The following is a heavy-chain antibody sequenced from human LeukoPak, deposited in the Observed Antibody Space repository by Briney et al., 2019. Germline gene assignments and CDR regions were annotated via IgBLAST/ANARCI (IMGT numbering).Heavy chain of an antibody. CDR1: AFTFSTYS. V-gene: IGHV3-48*01. D-gene: IGHD3-3*01. Sequence: QSGGSLRLSCAASAFTFSTYSMNWVRQAPGKGLEWISYITSTSSITYYADSVKGRFTISRDNAKNSLFLQMNSLTAEDTAVYYCARGEAHHDFWSGYYTGFDYWGQGTLVTVSS. CDR3: ARGEAHHDFWSGYYTGFDY. CDR2: ITSTSSIT. J-gene: IGHJ4*02.